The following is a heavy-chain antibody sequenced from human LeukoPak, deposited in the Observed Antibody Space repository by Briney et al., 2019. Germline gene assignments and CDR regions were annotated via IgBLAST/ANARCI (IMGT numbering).Heavy chain of an antibody. D-gene: IGHD2-15*01. Sequence: KSGGSLRLSCAASGFTLSDYYMSWIRQAPGKGLEWVSYISSSSSYTNYADSVKGRFTISRDNAKNSLYLQMNSLRAEDTAVYYCARGPLVVVAATLDYWGQGTLVTVSS. J-gene: IGHJ4*02. CDR3: ARGPLVVVAATLDY. CDR2: ISSSSSYT. V-gene: IGHV3-11*05. CDR1: GFTLSDYY.